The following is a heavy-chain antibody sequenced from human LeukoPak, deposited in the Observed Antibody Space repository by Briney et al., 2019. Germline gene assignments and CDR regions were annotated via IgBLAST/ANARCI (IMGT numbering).Heavy chain of an antibody. CDR3: ARVPYYYDSSGYYYFDC. CDR1: GYTFTSYD. D-gene: IGHD3-22*01. J-gene: IGHJ4*02. CDR2: MNPNSGNT. Sequence: ASVKVSCKASGYTFTSYDINWVRQATGQGLEWMGWMNPNSGNTGYAQKFQGRVTMTRNTSISTAYMELSSLRSEDTAVYYCARVPYYYDSSGYYYFDCWGQGTLVTVSS. V-gene: IGHV1-8*01.